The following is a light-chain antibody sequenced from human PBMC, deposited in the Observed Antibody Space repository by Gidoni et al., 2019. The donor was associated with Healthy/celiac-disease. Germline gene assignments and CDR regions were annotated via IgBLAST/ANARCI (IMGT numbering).Light chain of an antibody. CDR1: QSVSSN. Sequence: EIVMTQSPATLSVSPGERATLSCRASQSVSSNLAWYQQKPGQAPRLLIYGASTRATGIPARFSCSGSGTEFTLTISSLQSEDFAVCYCQQYNNWPLTFGGWTKVEIK. CDR2: GAS. J-gene: IGKJ4*01. V-gene: IGKV3-15*01. CDR3: QQYNNWPLT.